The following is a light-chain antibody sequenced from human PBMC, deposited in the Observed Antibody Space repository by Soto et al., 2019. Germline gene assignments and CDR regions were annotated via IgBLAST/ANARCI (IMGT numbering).Light chain of an antibody. V-gene: IGKV1-12*01. Sequence: DIQMTQSPASVSASVGDTATITCRASQGVNTWVVWYRQKAGRAPELLIYAASNLQSGVSSRFSGSGSGTDYTLTINSLQPEDFATYYCQHLDSFPYTFGQGTKLEIK. CDR3: QHLDSFPYT. CDR2: AAS. J-gene: IGKJ2*01. CDR1: QGVNTW.